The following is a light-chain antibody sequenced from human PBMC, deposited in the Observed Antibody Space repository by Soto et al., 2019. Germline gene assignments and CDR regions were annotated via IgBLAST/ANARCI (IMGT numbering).Light chain of an antibody. CDR1: QSVSSY. V-gene: IGKV3-11*01. J-gene: IGKJ3*01. CDR3: QQRSNWPRT. CDR2: DAS. Sequence: EIVLTQSPATLSLSPGERATLSCRASQSVSSYLAWYQQKPGQAPRLLIYDASNRATGIPARFSGSGSGTDFTLTISSLEPEDFAVYYCQQRSNWPRTVGAGTKVDIK.